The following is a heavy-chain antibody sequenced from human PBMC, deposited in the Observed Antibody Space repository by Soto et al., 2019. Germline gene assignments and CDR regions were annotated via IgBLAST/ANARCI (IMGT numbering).Heavy chain of an antibody. V-gene: IGHV1-69*06. Sequence: ASVKVSCKASGGTFGSDAVTWVRQAPGQGLEWVGRIIPIFGTTNYAQNLQGRVTISADKSTLTSYMELHSLTSDDTALYYCARDRTDSGYYKNWLDPCGQGTQVTVCS. D-gene: IGHD3-22*01. CDR1: GGTFGSDA. CDR2: IIPIFGTT. J-gene: IGHJ5*02. CDR3: ARDRTDSGYYKNWLDP.